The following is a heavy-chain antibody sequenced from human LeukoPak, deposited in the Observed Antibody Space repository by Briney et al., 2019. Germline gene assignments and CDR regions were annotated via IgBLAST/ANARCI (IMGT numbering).Heavy chain of an antibody. J-gene: IGHJ4*02. CDR1: GFTFGDYA. V-gene: IGHV3-49*04. CDR3: TRDLSPSERWLQLTFGQLDY. Sequence: GGSLRLSCTASGFTFGDYAMSWVRQAPGKGLEGVGFIRSKAYGGTTEYAASVKGRFTISRDDSKSIAYLQMNSLKTEDTAVYYCTRDLSPSERWLQLTFGQLDYWGQGTLVTVSS. CDR2: IRSKAYGGTT. D-gene: IGHD5-24*01.